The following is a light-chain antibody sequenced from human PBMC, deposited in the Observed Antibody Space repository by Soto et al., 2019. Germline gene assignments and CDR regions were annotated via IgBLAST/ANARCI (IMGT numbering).Light chain of an antibody. J-gene: IGKJ2*01. V-gene: IGKV3-15*01. CDR1: QSVTSN. CDR3: QHYFNWPYT. CDR2: GAS. Sequence: EIGMTQSPATLSVSPGERATLSCRASQSVTSNLAWYQQKPGRAPRLLIYGASTRATGIPARFSGSGSGTEFTLTSSNLQSEDFALYYCQHYFNWPYTFGQGTKLESK.